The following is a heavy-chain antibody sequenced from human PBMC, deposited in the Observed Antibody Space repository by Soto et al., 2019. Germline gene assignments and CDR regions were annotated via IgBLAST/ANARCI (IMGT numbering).Heavy chain of an antibody. CDR2: IYSGGST. V-gene: IGHV3-53*02. D-gene: IGHD2-21*02. CDR1: GFTVSSNY. Sequence: EVQLVETGGGLIQPRGSLRLSCAASGFTVSSNYMSWVRQAPGKGLEWVSVIYSGGSTYYADSVKGRFTISRDNSKNTLYLQMNSLRAEDTAVYYCATRYCGCDCYLKYFDYWGQGTLVTVSS. CDR3: ATRYCGCDCYLKYFDY. J-gene: IGHJ4*02.